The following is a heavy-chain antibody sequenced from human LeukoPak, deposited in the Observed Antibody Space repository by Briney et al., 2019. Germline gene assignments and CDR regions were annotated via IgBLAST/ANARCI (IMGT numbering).Heavy chain of an antibody. Sequence: TLSLTCTVSGGSISSYYWSWIRQPPGKALEWLALIYWDDDKRYSPSLKSRLTITKDTSKNQVVLTMTNMDPVDTATYYCARTSWWLVQTAFDPWGQGTLVTVSS. V-gene: IGHV2-5*08. D-gene: IGHD6-19*01. J-gene: IGHJ5*02. CDR1: GGSISSYYW. CDR3: ARTSWWLVQTAFDP. CDR2: IYWDDDK.